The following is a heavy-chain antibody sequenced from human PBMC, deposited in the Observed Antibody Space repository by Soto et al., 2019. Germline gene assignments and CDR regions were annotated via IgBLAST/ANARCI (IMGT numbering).Heavy chain of an antibody. Sequence: GGSLRLSCAASGFTFSSYGMHWVRQAPGKGLEWVAVISYDGSNKYYADSVKGRFTISRDNSKNTLYLQMNSLRAEDTAVYYCAKERGVTGTTWGYYYYGMDVWGQGTTVTVSS. CDR1: GFTFSSYG. CDR3: AKERGVTGTTWGYYYYGMDV. D-gene: IGHD1-7*01. V-gene: IGHV3-30*18. CDR2: ISYDGSNK. J-gene: IGHJ6*02.